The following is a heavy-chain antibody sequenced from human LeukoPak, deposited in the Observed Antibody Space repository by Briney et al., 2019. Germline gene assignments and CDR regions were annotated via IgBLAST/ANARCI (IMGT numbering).Heavy chain of an antibody. D-gene: IGHD2/OR15-2a*01. CDR3: AKSLHDSTTFWSEFRGFDV. Sequence: GGSLRLSCTASGIPFWRHAMNWVRQAPGRGLEWVSGIYGAETATYYADSVKGRFTISRDNSKNTLWLQMNSLRAEDTAVYYCAKSLHDSTTFWSEFRGFDVWGQGTMVTVSS. V-gene: IGHV3-23*01. CDR1: GIPFWRHA. CDR2: IYGAETAT. J-gene: IGHJ3*01.